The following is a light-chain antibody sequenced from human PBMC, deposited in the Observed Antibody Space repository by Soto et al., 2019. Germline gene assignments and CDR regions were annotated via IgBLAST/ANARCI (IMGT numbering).Light chain of an antibody. CDR1: QVIDNF. CDR2: AAF. CDR3: QQLQAYPLT. Sequence: DIQLTQSPSFLSASVGDRITITCRASQVIDNFLAWYQQKPGRAPEVLVYAAFTLQRGVSPRFSGSGSGAEFTLTISSLQPEDIATYYCQQLQAYPLTFGGGTEVEI. V-gene: IGKV1-9*01. J-gene: IGKJ4*01.